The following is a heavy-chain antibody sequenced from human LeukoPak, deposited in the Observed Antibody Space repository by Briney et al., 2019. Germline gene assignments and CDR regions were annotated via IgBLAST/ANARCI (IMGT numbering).Heavy chain of an antibody. D-gene: IGHD4-17*01. J-gene: IGHJ3*02. CDR3: ARYGVDDAFDI. Sequence: PSETLSLTCTVSGGSISSGDYYWSWIRQPPGKGLEWIGYIYYSGSTYYNPSLKSRVTISVDTSKNQFSLKLSSVIAADTAVYYCARYGVDDAFDIWGQGTMVTVSS. V-gene: IGHV4-30-4*01. CDR2: IYYSGST. CDR1: GGSISSGDYY.